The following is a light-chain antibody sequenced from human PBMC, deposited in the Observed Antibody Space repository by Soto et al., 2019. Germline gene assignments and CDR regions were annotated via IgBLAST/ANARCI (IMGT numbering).Light chain of an antibody. CDR2: DNR. Sequence: QSVLTQPPSVSAAPGQKVTISCSGTTSNIGINYVSWYQQLPGTAPKLLISDNRNRPSGIPDRFSGSKSGTSATLDITGLQTGDEADYYCGTWDSSLSAKVFGGGTKLTVL. V-gene: IGLV1-51*01. CDR3: GTWDSSLSAKV. CDR1: TSNIGINY. J-gene: IGLJ2*01.